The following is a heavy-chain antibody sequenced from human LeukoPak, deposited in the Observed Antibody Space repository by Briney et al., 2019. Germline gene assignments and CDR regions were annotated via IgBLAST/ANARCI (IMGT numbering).Heavy chain of an antibody. V-gene: IGHV3-7*04. D-gene: IGHD1-1*01. CDR1: GLNFDDSA. Sequence: PGGSLRLSCVASGLNFDDSAMHWVRQAPGKGLEWVADIKGDGSKKYYADSVKGRFTISRDNAENSLYLQMNSLRDEDTAVYFCARDSPEGNNWSSEPTFDYWGQGILVTVSS. J-gene: IGHJ4*02. CDR3: ARDSPEGNNWSSEPTFDY. CDR2: IKGDGSKK.